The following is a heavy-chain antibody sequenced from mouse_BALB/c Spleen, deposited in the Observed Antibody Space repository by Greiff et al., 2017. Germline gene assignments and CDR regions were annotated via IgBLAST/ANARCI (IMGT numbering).Heavy chain of an antibody. CDR1: GYTFTSYW. CDR3: TRLDYDGYYVDY. J-gene: IGHJ2*01. D-gene: IGHD2-3*01. CDR2: IDPSDSYT. Sequence: QVQLQQPGAELVKPGASVKMSCKASGYTFTSYWMHWVKQRPGQGLEWIGVIDPSDSYTSYNQKFKGKATLTVDTSSSTAYMQLSSLTSEDSAVYYCTRLDYDGYYVDYWGQGTTLTVSS. V-gene: IGHV1S127*01.